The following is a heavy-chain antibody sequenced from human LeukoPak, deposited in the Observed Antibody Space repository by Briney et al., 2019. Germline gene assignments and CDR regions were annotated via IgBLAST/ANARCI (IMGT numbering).Heavy chain of an antibody. V-gene: IGHV3-53*01. CDR3: ARDLLPGRYGMDV. D-gene: IGHD1-14*01. J-gene: IGHJ6*02. CDR1: GFTVSSNY. Sequence: GGSLRLSCAASGFTVSSNYMSWVRQAPGKGLGWVSVIYSGGSTYYADSVKGRFTISRDNSKNTLYLQMNSLRAEDTAVYYCARDLLPGRYGMDVWGQGTTVTVSS. CDR2: IYSGGST.